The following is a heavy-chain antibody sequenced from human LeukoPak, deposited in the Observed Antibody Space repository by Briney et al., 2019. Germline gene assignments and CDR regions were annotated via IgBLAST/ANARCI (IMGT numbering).Heavy chain of an antibody. J-gene: IGHJ5*02. CDR2: INDNGST. CDR3: ARDHGSSSWTRRFDP. V-gene: IGHV4-34*01. CDR1: GGSFSAYY. Sequence: SETLSLTCAVYGGSFSAYYWSWIRQPPGKGLEWIGEINDNGSTNYNPSLKSRVSMSVDTSKNQFSLKLSSVTAADTAVYYCARDHGSSSWTRRFDPWGQGTLVTVSS. D-gene: IGHD6-13*01.